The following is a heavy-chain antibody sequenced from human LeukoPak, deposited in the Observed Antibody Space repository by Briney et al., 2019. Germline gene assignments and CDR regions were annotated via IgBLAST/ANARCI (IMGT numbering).Heavy chain of an antibody. D-gene: IGHD3-10*01. J-gene: IGHJ5*01. V-gene: IGHV1-8*01. CDR1: GYTFTNYD. CDR2: MNANSGNT. CDR3: ARVGYSSGTLGYWFDY. Sequence: ASVKVSCKASGYTFTNYDINWVRQATGQGLEWMGWMNANSGNTGHAQKFQGRVTMTRNTSISTAYMELSSLTSGDTAVYYCARVGYSSGTLGYWFDYWGQGTLVTVYS.